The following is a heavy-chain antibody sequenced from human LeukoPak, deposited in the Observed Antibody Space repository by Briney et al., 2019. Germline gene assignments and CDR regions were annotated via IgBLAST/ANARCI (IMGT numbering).Heavy chain of an antibody. V-gene: IGHV4-61*02. CDR2: IYTSGST. CDR3: ARDAEGSLPLFDAFDI. CDR1: GGSISSGSYY. J-gene: IGHJ3*02. Sequence: PSETLSLTCTVSGGSISSGSYYWSWIRQPAGKGLEWIGRIYTSGSTNYNPSLKSRVTISVDTSKNQFSLKLSSVTAADTAVYYCARDAEGSLPLFDAFDIWGQGTMVTVSS. D-gene: IGHD6-13*01.